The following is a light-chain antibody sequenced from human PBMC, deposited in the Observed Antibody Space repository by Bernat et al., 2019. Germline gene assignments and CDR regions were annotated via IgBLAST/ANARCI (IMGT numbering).Light chain of an antibody. V-gene: IGKV1-9*01. CDR3: QQLNNYPLT. CDR2: SAS. CDR1: PAISSS. J-gene: IGKJ5*01. Sequence: DIQLTQSPSFLSASVGDRVTITCRASPAISSSLAWYQQKPGKAPELLVYSASFLQSGVPARFGGSGSGTDFTLTISGMQPEDVATYYCQQLNNYPLTFGQGTRLDIK.